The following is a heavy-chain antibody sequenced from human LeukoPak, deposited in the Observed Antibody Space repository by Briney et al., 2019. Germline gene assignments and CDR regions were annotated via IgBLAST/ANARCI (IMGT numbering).Heavy chain of an antibody. Sequence: KTSETLSLTCAVYGGSFSGYYWSWIRQPPGKGLEWIGEINHSGSTNYNPSLKSRVTISVDTSKNQFSLKLSSVTAADTAVYYCASVAGRSRGKIFDYWGQGTLVTVSS. D-gene: IGHD6-13*01. CDR1: GGSFSGYY. V-gene: IGHV4-34*01. CDR2: INHSGST. J-gene: IGHJ4*02. CDR3: ASVAGRSRGKIFDY.